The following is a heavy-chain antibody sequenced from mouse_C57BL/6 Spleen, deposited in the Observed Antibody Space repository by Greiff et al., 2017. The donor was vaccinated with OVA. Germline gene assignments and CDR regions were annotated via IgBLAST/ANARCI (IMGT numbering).Heavy chain of an antibody. CDR2: IYPSDSET. D-gene: IGHD1-1*01. Sequence: QVQLQQPGAELVRPGSSVKLSCKASGYTFTSYWMDWVKRRPGQGLEWIGNIYPSDSETHYNQKFKDKATLTVDKSSSTAYMQLSSLTSEDSAVYYCASGSSYGDAMDYWGQGTSVTVSS. CDR3: ASGSSYGDAMDY. CDR1: GYTFTSYW. J-gene: IGHJ4*01. V-gene: IGHV1-61*01.